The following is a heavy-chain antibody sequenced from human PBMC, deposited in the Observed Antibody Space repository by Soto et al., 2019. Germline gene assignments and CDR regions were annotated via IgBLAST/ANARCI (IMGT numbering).Heavy chain of an antibody. CDR2: IWYDGSNK. J-gene: IGHJ4*02. Sequence: GGSLRLSCAASGFTFSSYGMHLVRQAPDKGLEWVAVIWYDGSNKYYAESVKGRFTISRDNSKNTLYLQMNSLRAGDTALYYCARDLYYYDSSGYSLDYWGQGTLVTVSS. CDR3: ARDLYYYDSSGYSLDY. D-gene: IGHD3-22*01. CDR1: GFTFSSYG. V-gene: IGHV3-33*01.